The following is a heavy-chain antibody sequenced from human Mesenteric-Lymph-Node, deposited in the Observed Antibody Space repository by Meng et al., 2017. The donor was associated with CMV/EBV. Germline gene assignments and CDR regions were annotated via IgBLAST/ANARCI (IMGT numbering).Heavy chain of an antibody. CDR2: IDWDDDK. D-gene: IGHD4/OR15-4a*01. CDR3: ARSPTINYSYGMDV. Sequence: SGPTLVKPTQTLTLTCNFSWFSLSTSGMCVSWVRQPPGKALEWLALIDWDDDKYYSSSLKPRHTISKDTSKNQVVLTMTNMDPVDTGTYYCARSPTINYSYGMDVWGQGTTVTVSS. V-gene: IGHV2-70*13. CDR1: WFSLSTSGMC. J-gene: IGHJ6*02.